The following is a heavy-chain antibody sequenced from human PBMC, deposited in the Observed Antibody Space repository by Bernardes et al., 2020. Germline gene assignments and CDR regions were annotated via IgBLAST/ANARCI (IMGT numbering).Heavy chain of an antibody. CDR2: INHSGST. D-gene: IGHD2-8*02. CDR3: ARGRRAVPSYCTGGVCAKYYYYYYGMDV. CDR1: GGSFSGYY. V-gene: IGHV4-34*01. Sequence: SEPLSLTCAVYGGSFSGYYWSWIRQPPGKGLEWIGEINHSGSTNYNPSLKSRVTISVDTSKNQFSLKLSSVTAADTAVYYCARGRRAVPSYCTGGVCAKYYYYYYGMDVWGQGTTVTVSS. J-gene: IGHJ6*02.